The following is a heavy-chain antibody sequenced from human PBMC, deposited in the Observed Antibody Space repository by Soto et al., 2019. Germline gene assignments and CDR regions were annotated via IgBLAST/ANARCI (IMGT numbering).Heavy chain of an antibody. CDR1: GFTFSSYS. J-gene: IGHJ3*02. CDR3: ANLLTTRMAFDI. V-gene: IGHV3-21*01. D-gene: IGHD4-17*01. Sequence: GGSLRLSCAASGFTFSSYSMNWVRQAPGKGLEWVSSISSSSSYIYYADSVKGRFTISRDNAKNSLYLQMNSLRAEDTAVYYCANLLTTRMAFDIWGQGTMVTVS. CDR2: ISSSSSYI.